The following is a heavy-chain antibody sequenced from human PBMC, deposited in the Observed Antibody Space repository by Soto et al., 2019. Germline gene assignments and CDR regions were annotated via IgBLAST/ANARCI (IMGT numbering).Heavy chain of an antibody. CDR1: GFTFSSYS. D-gene: IGHD3-10*01. CDR2: ISSSSSTI. V-gene: IGHV3-48*02. J-gene: IGHJ5*02. CDR3: ARGIAGYYYGSGSFDP. Sequence: GGSLRLSCAASGFTFSSYSMNWVRQAPGKGLEWVSYISSSSSTIYYADSVKGRFTISRDNAKNSLYLQMNSLRDEDTAVYYCARGIAGYYYGSGSFDPWGQALLVTVSS.